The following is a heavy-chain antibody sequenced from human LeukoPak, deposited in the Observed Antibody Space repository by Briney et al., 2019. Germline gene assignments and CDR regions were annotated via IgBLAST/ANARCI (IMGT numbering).Heavy chain of an antibody. D-gene: IGHD2-8*01. Sequence: SETLSLTCAVSGGSVSSSGYYRSWIRQPPGKGLEWIAYIYYTGRTNYNPSLKSRVTISLDTSNSQFSLKLSSVTAADTAVYYCSRRIESLYYFDYWGQGTLVTVSS. V-gene: IGHV4-61*08. J-gene: IGHJ4*02. CDR1: GGSVSSSGYY. CDR3: SRRIESLYYFDY. CDR2: IYYTGRT.